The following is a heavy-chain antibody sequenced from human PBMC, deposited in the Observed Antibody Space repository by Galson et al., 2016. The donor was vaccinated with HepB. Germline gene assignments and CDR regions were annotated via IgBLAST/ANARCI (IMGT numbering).Heavy chain of an antibody. CDR1: GFTFSSYG. CDR3: ARGFTGINPYYFDY. D-gene: IGHD1-1*01. CDR2: IWYDGSNV. J-gene: IGHJ4*02. Sequence: SLRLSCAASGFTFSSYGMHWVRQAPGRGLEWVAVIWYDGSNVFYVDSVKGRFTISRDNSKNTLYLQMNSLRAEDTAVYYCARGFTGINPYYFDYWGQGTLVTVSS. V-gene: IGHV3-33*01.